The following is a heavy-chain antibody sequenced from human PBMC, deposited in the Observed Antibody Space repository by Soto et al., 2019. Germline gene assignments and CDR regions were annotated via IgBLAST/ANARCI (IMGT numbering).Heavy chain of an antibody. CDR3: ARSEQYQVFAFDI. CDR1: GFTFSSYG. J-gene: IGHJ3*02. D-gene: IGHD6-19*01. Sequence: GGSLRLSCAASGFTFSSYGMHWVRQAPGKGLEWVALITYAGSNKNYADSVKGRFTVSRDNSKNTLYLQMNSLRPEDTAVYYCARSEQYQVFAFDIWGQGTMVTVSS. CDR2: ITYAGSNK. V-gene: IGHV3-30*03.